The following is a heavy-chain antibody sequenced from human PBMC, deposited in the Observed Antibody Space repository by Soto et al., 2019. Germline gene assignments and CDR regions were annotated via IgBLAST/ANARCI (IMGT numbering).Heavy chain of an antibody. CDR2: ISYDGSNK. CDR1: GFTFSSYG. D-gene: IGHD3-10*01. J-gene: IGHJ4*02. CDR3: AKVDKQWTPVRGVITLLDY. Sequence: GGSLRLSCAASGFTFSSYGMHWVRQAPGKGLEWVAVISYDGSNKYYADSVKGRFTISRDNSKNTLYLQMNSLRAEDTAVYYCAKVDKQWTPVRGVITLLDYWGQGTLVTVSS. V-gene: IGHV3-30*18.